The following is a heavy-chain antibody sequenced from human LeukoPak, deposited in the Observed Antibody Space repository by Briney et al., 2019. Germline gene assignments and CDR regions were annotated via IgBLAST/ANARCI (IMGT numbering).Heavy chain of an antibody. V-gene: IGHV3-23*01. J-gene: IGHJ5*01. D-gene: IGHD1-26*01. CDR1: GFTFSSYA. CDR3: AGDRRTSGWYAS. CDR2: ISGSGGST. Sequence: GGSLRLSCAASGFTFSSYAMSWVRQAPGKGLEWVSAISGSGGSTYYADSVKGRFTISRDNSKNTLYLQMNSLRADDTAVYYCAGDRRTSGWYASWGQGTLVTVSS.